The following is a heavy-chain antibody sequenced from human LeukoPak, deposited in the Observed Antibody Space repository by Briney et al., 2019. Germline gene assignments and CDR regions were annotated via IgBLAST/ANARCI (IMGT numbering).Heavy chain of an antibody. J-gene: IGHJ4*02. Sequence: SGTLSLTCAVSGASINSSTYFWGWVRQPPGKGLEWVVSFHSSGSTYYSPSLKSRVTISVDTSKNQSSLKVRSVTAADTAVYYCARHGGGYDLYYFDYWGQGTLVPVFS. V-gene: IGHV4-39*01. D-gene: IGHD5-12*01. CDR1: GASINSSTYF. CDR3: ARHGGGYDLYYFDY. CDR2: FHSSGST.